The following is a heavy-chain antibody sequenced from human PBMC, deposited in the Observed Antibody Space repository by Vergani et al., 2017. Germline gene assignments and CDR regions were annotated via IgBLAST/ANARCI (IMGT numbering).Heavy chain of an antibody. CDR1: EYSFGNYW. J-gene: IGHJ4*02. CDR3: ARHTTYTDS. CDR2: IYPADYDT. V-gene: IGHV5-51*01. Sequence: EVELVQSGPEMRKPGESLKISCKGSEYSFGNYWIGWVRQMPGKGLEWMGIIYPADYDTRYRPSFQGQVTISADKSISTAFLQWDSLKASDTALYYCARHTTYTDSWGQGTLVTVSS. D-gene: IGHD1-1*01.